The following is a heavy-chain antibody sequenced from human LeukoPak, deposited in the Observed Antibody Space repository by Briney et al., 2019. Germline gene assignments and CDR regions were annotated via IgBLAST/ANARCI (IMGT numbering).Heavy chain of an antibody. J-gene: IGHJ6*02. V-gene: IGHV3-66*01. Sequence: GGSLRLSCAASGSTVSSNYMSWVRQAPGKGLEWVSVIYSGGSTYYADSVKGRFTVSRDNSKNTLYLQMNSLRAEDTAVYYCAREMRGPYYYGMDVWGQGTTVTVSS. CDR1: GSTVSSNY. CDR2: IYSGGST. CDR3: AREMRGPYYYGMDV.